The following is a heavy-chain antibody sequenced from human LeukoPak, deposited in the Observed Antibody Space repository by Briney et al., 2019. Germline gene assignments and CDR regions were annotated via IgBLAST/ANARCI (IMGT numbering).Heavy chain of an antibody. CDR1: GGSFSGYY. Sequence: PSETLSLTCAVYGGSFSGYYWSWIRQPPGKGLEWIGYIYHSGSTYYNPSLKSRVTISVDRSKNQFSLKLSSVTAADTAEYYCARVYAGAFDIWGQGTMVTVSS. D-gene: IGHD2-2*01. V-gene: IGHV4-34*01. J-gene: IGHJ3*02. CDR2: IYHSGST. CDR3: ARVYAGAFDI.